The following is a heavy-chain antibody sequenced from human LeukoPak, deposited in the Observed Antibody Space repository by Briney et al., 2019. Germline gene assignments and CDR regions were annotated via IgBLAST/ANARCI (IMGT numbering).Heavy chain of an antibody. CDR1: GGSISSYY. V-gene: IGHV4-59*01. D-gene: IGHD2-2*01. CDR3: ARLPIVVVPAATSVYYCYGMDV. Sequence: SETLSLTCTVSGGSISSYYWSWIRQPPGKGLEWIGYIYYSGSTNYNPSLKSRVTISVDTSKNQFSLKLSSVTAADTAVYYCARLPIVVVPAATSVYYCYGMDVWGQGTTVTVSS. J-gene: IGHJ6*01. CDR2: IYYSGST.